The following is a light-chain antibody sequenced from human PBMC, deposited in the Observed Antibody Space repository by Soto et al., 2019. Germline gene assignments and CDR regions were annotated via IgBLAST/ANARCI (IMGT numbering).Light chain of an antibody. V-gene: IGKV3-20*01. Sequence: PGQRATLSCRASQSGASDFFAWYQQKPGQAPRLLIYGGSNRATAIPDRFSGSGSGTDFTLTISRLEPEDCALYYCQQYGSSPPMYTFGQGTNIEIK. CDR2: GGS. CDR1: QSGASDF. CDR3: QQYGSSPPMYT. J-gene: IGKJ2*01.